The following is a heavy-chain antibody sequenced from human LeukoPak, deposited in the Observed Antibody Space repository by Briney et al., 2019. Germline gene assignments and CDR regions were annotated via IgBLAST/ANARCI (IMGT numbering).Heavy chain of an antibody. CDR2: IRSKANNYAT. Sequence: GGSLRLSCAASGFTFSGSVMHWIRQASGKGLEWVARIRSKANNYATAYAASVKGRFTVSRDDSKNTAYLQVNSLKTEDTAVYYCTSPKADSSYYGLDVWGQGTTVAVSS. J-gene: IGHJ6*02. D-gene: IGHD6-19*01. V-gene: IGHV3-73*01. CDR1: GFTFSGSV. CDR3: TSPKADSSYYGLDV.